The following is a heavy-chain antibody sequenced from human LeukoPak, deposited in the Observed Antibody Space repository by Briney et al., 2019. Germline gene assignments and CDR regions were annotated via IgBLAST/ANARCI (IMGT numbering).Heavy chain of an antibody. D-gene: IGHD1-26*01. Sequence: GASVKVSCKASGGTFSSYAISWVRQAPGQGLEWMGRIIPILGIANYALKFQGRVTITADKSTSTAYMELSSLRSEDTAVYYCARDWDDPPDWFDPWGQGTLVTVS. J-gene: IGHJ5*02. CDR2: IIPILGIA. CDR3: ARDWDDPPDWFDP. V-gene: IGHV1-69*04. CDR1: GGTFSSYA.